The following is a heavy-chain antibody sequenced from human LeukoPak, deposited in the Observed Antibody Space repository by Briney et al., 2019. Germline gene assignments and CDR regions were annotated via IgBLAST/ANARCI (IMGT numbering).Heavy chain of an antibody. CDR2: IIPILGIA. CDR1: GGTFSSYA. D-gene: IGHD6-13*01. J-gene: IGHJ4*02. Sequence: ASVKVSCKASGGTFSSYAISWVRQAPGQGLEWMGRIIPILGIANYAQKFQGRVTITADKSTSTAYMELSSLRSEDTAVYYCARRADSSWYEVWGQGTLVTVSS. V-gene: IGHV1-69*04. CDR3: ARRADSSWYEV.